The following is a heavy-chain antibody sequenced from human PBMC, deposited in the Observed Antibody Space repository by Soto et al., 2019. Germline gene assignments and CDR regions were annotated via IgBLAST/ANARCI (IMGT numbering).Heavy chain of an antibody. J-gene: IGHJ6*02. CDR2: IYYSGST. Sequence: SETLSLTCTVSGGSVSSGSYYWSWIRQPPGKGLEWIGYIYYSGSTNYNPSLKSRVTISVDTSKNQFSLKLSSVTAADTAVYYSARASGYPGYEGEYYYSGMDVWGPGTTLTVSS. CDR1: GGSVSSGSYY. V-gene: IGHV4-61*01. CDR3: ARASGYPGYEGEYYYSGMDV. D-gene: IGHD5-12*01.